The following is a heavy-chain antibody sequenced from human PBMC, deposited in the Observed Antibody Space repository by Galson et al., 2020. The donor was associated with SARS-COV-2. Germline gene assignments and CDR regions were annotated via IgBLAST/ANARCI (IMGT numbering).Heavy chain of an antibody. D-gene: IGHD3-9*01. J-gene: IGHJ6*03. Sequence: GGSLRLSCAASGFTFSSYDMHWVRQATGKGLEWVSAIGTAGDTYYPGSVKGRFTISRENAKNSLYLQMNSLRAGDTAVYYCARGDILTGDNYYYSYMDVWGQGPTVTVSS. CDR2: IGTAGDT. V-gene: IGHV3-13*01. CDR3: ARGDILTGDNYYYSYMDV. CDR1: GFTFSSYD.